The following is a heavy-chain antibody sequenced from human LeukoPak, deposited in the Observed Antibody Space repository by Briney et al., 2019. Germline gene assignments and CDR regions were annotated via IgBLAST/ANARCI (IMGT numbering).Heavy chain of an antibody. Sequence: SETLSLTCTVSGGSISSSSYYWGWIRQPPGKGREWIGSIYYSGSTYYNPSLKSRVTISVDTSKNQFSLKLSSVTAADTAVYYCARSRTGTTRFLDYWGQGTLVTVSS. D-gene: IGHD1-1*01. CDR3: ARSRTGTTRFLDY. J-gene: IGHJ4*02. CDR1: GGSISSSSYY. V-gene: IGHV4-39*01. CDR2: IYYSGST.